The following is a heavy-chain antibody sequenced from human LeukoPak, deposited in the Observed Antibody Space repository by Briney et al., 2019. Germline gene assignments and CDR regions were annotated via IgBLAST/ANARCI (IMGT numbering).Heavy chain of an antibody. V-gene: IGHV3-21*01. D-gene: IGHD6-13*01. J-gene: IGHJ6*03. CDR3: ARGKAAAANYMDV. CDR1: GGSISSSTYY. CDR2: ISSSSSYI. Sequence: ETLSLTCTVSGGSISSSTYYWGWVRQAPGKGLEWVSSISSSSSYIYYADSVKGRFTISRDNAKNSLYLQMNSLRAEDTAVYYCARGKAAAANYMDVWGKGTTVTVSS.